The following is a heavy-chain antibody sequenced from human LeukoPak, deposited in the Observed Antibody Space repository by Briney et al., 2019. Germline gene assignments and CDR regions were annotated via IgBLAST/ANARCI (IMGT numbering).Heavy chain of an antibody. CDR1: GFTFRTSW. V-gene: IGHV3-74*01. J-gene: IGHJ5*02. CDR2: INEDGRIV. Sequence: GSLRLSCAASGFTFRTSWMHWVRQTPGKGLEWVSRINEDGRIVTSADSVKGRFTISRDNAKNTLSLQMNRLRAEDSAVYYYLRGLGIGLWGRGTLVAVSS. CDR3: LRGLGIGL.